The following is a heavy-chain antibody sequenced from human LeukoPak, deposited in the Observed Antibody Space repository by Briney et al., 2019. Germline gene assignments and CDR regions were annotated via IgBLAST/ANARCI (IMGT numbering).Heavy chain of an antibody. J-gene: IGHJ6*02. D-gene: IGHD6-13*01. Sequence: GRSLRLSCAASGFTFSSYGMHWVRQAPGKGLEWVAVISYDGSNKYYADSMKGRFTISRDNSKNTLYLQMNSLRAEDTAVYYCAKVRSSSWYGNGMDVWGQGTTVTVSS. CDR1: GFTFSSYG. CDR3: AKVRSSSWYGNGMDV. V-gene: IGHV3-30*18. CDR2: ISYDGSNK.